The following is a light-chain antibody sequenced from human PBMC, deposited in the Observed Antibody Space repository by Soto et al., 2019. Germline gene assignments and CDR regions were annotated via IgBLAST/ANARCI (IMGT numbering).Light chain of an antibody. CDR1: QRINSR. V-gene: IGKV1D-16*01. CDR2: GTS. CDR3: QQYDTYPPT. J-gene: IGKJ4*01. Sequence: DIQMTQSPSSLSASVGDRVTITCRASQRINSRLAWYQQQPEKAPRALIYGTSSLLSWVPSRFRGSGSGTDFSLTITGLQPEDFATYYCQQYDTYPPTFGGGTKVEIK.